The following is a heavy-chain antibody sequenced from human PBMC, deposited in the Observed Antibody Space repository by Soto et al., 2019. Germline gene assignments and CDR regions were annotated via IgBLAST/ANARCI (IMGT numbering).Heavy chain of an antibody. Sequence: EVQLLESGGGVVQPGGSLRLSCAASGFTFSAYAMTWVRQAPGKGLEWVSVISGSAGATYYADSVKGRFTISRDNSKNTLYRQMNSLRAEDTAVYYCARQDYSTTWYLNCWCQGTMVTVAS. J-gene: IGHJ4*02. CDR2: ISGSAGAT. CDR1: GFTFSAYA. D-gene: IGHD6-13*01. CDR3: ARQDYSTTWYLNC. V-gene: IGHV3-23*01.